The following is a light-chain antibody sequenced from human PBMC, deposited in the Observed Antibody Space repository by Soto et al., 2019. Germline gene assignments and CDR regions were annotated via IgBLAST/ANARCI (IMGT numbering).Light chain of an antibody. J-gene: IGLJ1*01. CDR3: TSYTSISLYV. CDR1: SSDVGGYNY. Sequence: ALTQPASVSGSPGQSITISCTGTSSDVGGYNYVSWYQQHPGKAPKLMIYEVSNRPSGVSNRFSGSKSGNTASLTISGLQAVDEADYYCTSYTSISLYVFGTGTKVTVL. CDR2: EVS. V-gene: IGLV2-14*01.